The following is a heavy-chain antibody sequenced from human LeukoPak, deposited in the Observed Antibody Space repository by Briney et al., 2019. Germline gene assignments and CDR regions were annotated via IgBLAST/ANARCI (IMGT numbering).Heavy chain of an antibody. CDR3: TRGRLDLGY. V-gene: IGHV3-49*03. CDR2: IRSKAYGGTT. D-gene: IGHD6-19*01. J-gene: IGHJ4*02. CDR1: GYTFGDYG. Sequence: PGGSLRLSCAASGYTFGDYGMSWFRQAPGKGLEWVGFIRSKAYGGTTEYAASVKGRFTISRDDSKSIAYLQMNSLNTEDTAVYYCTRGRLDLGYWGQGTLVTVSS.